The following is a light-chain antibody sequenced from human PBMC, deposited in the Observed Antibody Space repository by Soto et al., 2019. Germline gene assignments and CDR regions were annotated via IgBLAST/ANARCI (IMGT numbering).Light chain of an antibody. Sequence: QSVLTQPASVSGSPGQSITISCTGTSSDVGAYKYVSWHQQHPGKAPKLMIYEVSNRPSGVSNRFSGSKSGNTASLTISGLQAEDEADYYCSSYTSSSTLVFGGGTKLTVL. CDR3: SSYTSSSTLV. CDR1: SSDVGAYKY. J-gene: IGLJ3*02. V-gene: IGLV2-14*01. CDR2: EVS.